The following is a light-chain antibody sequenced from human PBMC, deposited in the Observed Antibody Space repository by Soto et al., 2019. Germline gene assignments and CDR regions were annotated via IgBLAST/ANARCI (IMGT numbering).Light chain of an antibody. CDR2: DAS. CDR1: QSVSSY. CDR3: QQRSNWRT. J-gene: IGKJ2*01. Sequence: EIGLTQSPATLSLAPGERATLSCRASQSVSSYLAWYQQKPGQAPRLLIYDASNRATGIPARFSGSGSGTDFTLTISSLEPEDFAVYYCQQRSNWRTFGQGTKLEIK. V-gene: IGKV3-11*01.